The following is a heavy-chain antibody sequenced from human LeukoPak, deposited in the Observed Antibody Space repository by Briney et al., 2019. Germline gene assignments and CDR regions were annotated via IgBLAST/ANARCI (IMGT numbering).Heavy chain of an antibody. CDR2: ISYDGSNK. D-gene: IGHD4-17*01. CDR1: GFTFSSYG. CDR3: ASLGNGDYRGYYYGMDV. V-gene: IGHV3-30*03. Sequence: GGSLRLSCAASGFTFSSYGMHWVRQAPGKGLEWVAVISYDGSNKYYADSVKGRFTISRDNSKNTLYLQMNSLRAEDTAVYYCASLGNGDYRGYYYGMDVWGQGTTVTVSS. J-gene: IGHJ6*02.